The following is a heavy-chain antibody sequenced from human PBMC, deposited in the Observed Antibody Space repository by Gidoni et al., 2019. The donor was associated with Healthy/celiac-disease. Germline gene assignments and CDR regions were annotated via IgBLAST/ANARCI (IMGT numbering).Heavy chain of an antibody. D-gene: IGHD3-3*01. J-gene: IGHJ4*02. CDR2: ISYDGSNK. Sequence: QVQLVASGGGVVQPGRSLTLPFAAPGFTFSSYAMHWVRQAPGKGMEWVAVISYDGSNKYYADSVKGRFTISRDNSKNTLYLQMNSLRAEDTAVYYCARDEYYDFWSGYYGYWGQGTLVTVSS. V-gene: IGHV3-30-3*01. CDR3: ARDEYYDFWSGYYGY. CDR1: GFTFSSYA.